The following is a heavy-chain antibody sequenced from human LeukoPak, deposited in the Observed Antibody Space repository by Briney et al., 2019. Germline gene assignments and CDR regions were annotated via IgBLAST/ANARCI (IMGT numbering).Heavy chain of an antibody. J-gene: IGHJ3*02. D-gene: IGHD2-8*01. CDR2: ISYDGSNK. CDR1: GFTFSSYA. CDR3: ARDWRYCTNGVCYKAHAFDI. Sequence: GGSLRLSCAASGFTFSSYAMHWVRQAPTKGLEWVAVISYDGSNKYSADSVKGRFTISRDNSKNTLYLQMNSLRPEDTAVYYCARDWRYCTNGVCYKAHAFDIWGQGTMVTVSS. V-gene: IGHV3-30*04.